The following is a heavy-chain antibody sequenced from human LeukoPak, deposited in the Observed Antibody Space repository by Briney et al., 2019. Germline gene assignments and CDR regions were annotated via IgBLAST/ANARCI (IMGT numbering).Heavy chain of an antibody. Sequence: SETLSLTCTVSGGSISSYYWSWIRQPPGKGLEWIGYIYYSGSTNYNPSLKSRVTISVDTSKNQFSLKLSSVTAADTAVYYCARTVYYDFWSGYYVYYYYMDVWGKGTTVTVSS. V-gene: IGHV4-59*12. J-gene: IGHJ6*03. CDR2: IYYSGST. D-gene: IGHD3-3*01. CDR1: GGSISSYY. CDR3: ARTVYYDFWSGYYVYYYYMDV.